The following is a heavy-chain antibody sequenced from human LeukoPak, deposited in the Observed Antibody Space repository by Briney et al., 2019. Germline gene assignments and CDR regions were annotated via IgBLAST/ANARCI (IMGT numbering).Heavy chain of an antibody. CDR1: GYTFTNYW. Sequence: GESLKISCKGSGYTFTNYWIGWVRQMPGKGLEFMGIIYPGDSDTRYSPSFQGQVTISVDKSINTAYPQWSSLKASDSAMYYCARAGYSNRWDGVDYWGQGTLVTVSS. J-gene: IGHJ4*02. V-gene: IGHV5-51*01. CDR2: IYPGDSDT. CDR3: ARAGYSNRWDGVDY. D-gene: IGHD2/OR15-2a*01.